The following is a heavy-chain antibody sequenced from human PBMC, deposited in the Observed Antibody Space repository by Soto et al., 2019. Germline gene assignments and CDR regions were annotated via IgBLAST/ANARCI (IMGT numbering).Heavy chain of an antibody. V-gene: IGHV1-18*01. Sequence: QVQLVQSGAEVKKPGASVKVSCEASGYIFPNYGITWVRQAPGQGLEWMGWITGHNGNTKYAQKLQGRVTMTTDTSTSTAYMELRSLRSDDTAVYYCARVVDYGDRKEFYYWGQGTLVIVSS. D-gene: IGHD4-17*01. J-gene: IGHJ4*02. CDR3: ARVVDYGDRKEFYY. CDR1: GYIFPNYG. CDR2: ITGHNGNT.